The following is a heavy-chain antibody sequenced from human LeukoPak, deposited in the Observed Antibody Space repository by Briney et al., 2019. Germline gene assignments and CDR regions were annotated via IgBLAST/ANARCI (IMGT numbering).Heavy chain of an antibody. V-gene: IGHV3-33*06. CDR1: GFSINSYG. J-gene: IGHJ4*02. CDR2: IWYDGSNE. Sequence: GSLRLSCTASGFSINSYGMHWVRRAPGKGLEWVAVIWYDGSNENYADSVKGRFTISRDNSKNTLYLQMNSLRAEDTAVYYCAKDYYDSSGYHGSAGYFDYWGQGALVTVS. CDR3: AKDYYDSSGYHGSAGYFDY. D-gene: IGHD3-22*01.